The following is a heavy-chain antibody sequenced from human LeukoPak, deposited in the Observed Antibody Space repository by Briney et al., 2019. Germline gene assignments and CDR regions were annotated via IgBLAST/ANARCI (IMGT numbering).Heavy chain of an antibody. D-gene: IGHD3-10*01. Sequence: SETLSLTCTVSGGSISSSSYYWGWIRQPPGKGLEWIGSIYYSGSTYYNPSLKSRVTISVDTSKNQFSLKLSSVTAADTAVYYCARSSRGHWFDPWGQGTLVTVSS. CDR3: ARSSRGHWFDP. J-gene: IGHJ5*02. CDR1: GGSISSSSYY. CDR2: IYYSGST. V-gene: IGHV4-39*07.